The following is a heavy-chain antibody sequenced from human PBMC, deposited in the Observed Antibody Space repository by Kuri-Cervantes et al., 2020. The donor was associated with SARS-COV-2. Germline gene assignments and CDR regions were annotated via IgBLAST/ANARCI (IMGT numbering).Heavy chain of an antibody. CDR1: GFTFSSYA. J-gene: IGHJ6*03. V-gene: IGHV3-30-3*01. CDR3: AREKLAGYYYYYMDV. CDR2: ISYDGSNK. D-gene: IGHD1-1*01. Sequence: GESLKISCAASGFTFSSYAMSWVRQAPGKGLEWVAVISYDGSNKYYADSVKGRFTISRDNSKNTLYLQMNSLRAEDTAVYYCAREKLAGYYYYYMDVWGKGTTVTVSS.